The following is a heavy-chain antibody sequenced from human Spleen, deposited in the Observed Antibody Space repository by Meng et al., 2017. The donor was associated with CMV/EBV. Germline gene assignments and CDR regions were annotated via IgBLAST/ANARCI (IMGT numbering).Heavy chain of an antibody. J-gene: IGHJ5*02. CDR2: IIPIFGTA. Sequence: SGGTLSSYAISWVRQAPGQGLEWMGGIIPIFGTANYAQKFQGRVTITTDESTSTAYMELSSLRSEDTAVYYCARDCSGGSRYDWFDPWGQGTLVTVSS. V-gene: IGHV1-69*05. CDR3: ARDCSGGSRYDWFDP. D-gene: IGHD2-15*01. CDR1: GGTLSSYA.